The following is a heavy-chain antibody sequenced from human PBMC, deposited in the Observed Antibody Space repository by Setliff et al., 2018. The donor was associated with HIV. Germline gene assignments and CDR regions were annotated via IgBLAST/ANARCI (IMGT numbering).Heavy chain of an antibody. CDR2: ISTYNGNR. D-gene: IGHD3-22*01. CDR1: GYTFTNYG. V-gene: IGHV1-18*01. J-gene: IGHJ4*02. CDR3: ARDSPNYDSTGYYYPDF. Sequence: ASVKVSCKASGYTFTNYGISWVRQAPGQGLEWMGWISTYNGNRNYAQKLQGRVTMTTDTSTTTAYMEVRSLRPDDTAVYYCARDSPNYDSTGYYYPDFWGQGTLVTVSS.